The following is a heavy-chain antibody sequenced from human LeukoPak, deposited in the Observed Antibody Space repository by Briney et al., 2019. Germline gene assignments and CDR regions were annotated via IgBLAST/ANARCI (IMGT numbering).Heavy chain of an antibody. V-gene: IGHV1-18*01. D-gene: IGHD6-13*01. J-gene: IGHJ2*01. CDR1: GYTFTNYG. CDR2: INPCNGNT. CDR3: ARAKLGVDSSNWYSENWYFDL. Sequence: GASVKVSCKVSGYTFTNYGISWVRQAPGQGLEWMGWINPCNGNTKYAQKFQARVTVTTDTSTSTAYMELGSLRSDDTAVFYCARAKLGVDSSNWYSENWYFDLWGRGTLVSVSS.